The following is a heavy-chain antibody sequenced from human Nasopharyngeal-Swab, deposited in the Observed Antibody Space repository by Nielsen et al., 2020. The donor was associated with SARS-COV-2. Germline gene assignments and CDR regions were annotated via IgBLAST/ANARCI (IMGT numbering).Heavy chain of an antibody. J-gene: IGHJ4*02. CDR2: ISGSGGST. V-gene: IGHV3-23*01. CDR3: AKDWGLWLQAYYFDY. Sequence: GESLKISCAASGFTFSSYAVSWVRQAPGKGLEWVSAISGSGGSTYYADSVKGRFTISRDNSKNTLYLQMNSLRAEDTAVYYCAKDWGLWLQAYYFDYWGQGTLVTVS. CDR1: GFTFSSYA. D-gene: IGHD5-18*01.